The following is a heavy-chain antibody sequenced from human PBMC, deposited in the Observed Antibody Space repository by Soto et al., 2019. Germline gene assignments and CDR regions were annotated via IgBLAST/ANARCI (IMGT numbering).Heavy chain of an antibody. V-gene: IGHV3-23*01. J-gene: IGHJ4*02. CDR3: AKGKANTVFGVDTLFDY. CDR1: GFNFSSYA. CDR2: ISGNGGYT. Sequence: GGSLRLSCAASGFNFSSYAMPWVRQAPGKGLEWVPTISGNGGYTYYSDSVRGRFTISRDNSKKTLYLQMDSLRADDTAVFYWAKGKANTVFGVDTLFDYWGQGTQVTVSS. D-gene: IGHD3-3*01.